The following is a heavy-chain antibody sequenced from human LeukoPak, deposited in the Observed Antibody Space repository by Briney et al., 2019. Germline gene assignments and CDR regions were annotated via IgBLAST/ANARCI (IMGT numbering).Heavy chain of an antibody. Sequence: SETLSLTCTVSGYSISSGYYWGWIRQPPGKGLEWIGSIYHSGSTYYNPSLKSRVTISVDTSKNQFSLKLSSVTAADTAVYYCAREKSGDSWYFDLWGRGTLVTVSS. CDR1: GYSISSGYY. CDR2: IYHSGST. V-gene: IGHV4-38-2*02. CDR3: AREKSGDSWYFDL. D-gene: IGHD4-17*01. J-gene: IGHJ2*01.